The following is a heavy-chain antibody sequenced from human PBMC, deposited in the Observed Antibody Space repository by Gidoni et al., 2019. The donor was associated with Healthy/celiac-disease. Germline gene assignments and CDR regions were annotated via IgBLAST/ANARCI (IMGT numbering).Heavy chain of an antibody. V-gene: IGHV3-53*01. CDR2: IYSGGST. CDR3: ARGGSIAVADYWYFDL. J-gene: IGHJ2*01. Sequence: EVQLVESGGGLIQPGGSLRPSCAASGFTVSSNYMSWVRQAPGKGLEWVTVIYSGGSTYYADSVKGRFTISRDNSKNTLYLQMNSLRAEDTAVYYCARGGSIAVADYWYFDLWGRGTLVTVSS. CDR1: GFTVSSNY. D-gene: IGHD6-19*01.